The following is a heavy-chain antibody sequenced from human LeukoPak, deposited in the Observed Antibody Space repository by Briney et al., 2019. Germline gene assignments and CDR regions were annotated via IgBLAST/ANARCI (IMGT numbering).Heavy chain of an antibody. D-gene: IGHD3-22*01. J-gene: IGHJ4*02. CDR1: GYTFTSYA. CDR3: ARVRTYYYDSSGSPIFDY. V-gene: IGHV1-3*01. Sequence: ASVKVSCKASGYTFTSYAMHWVRQAPGQRLEWMGWINAGNGNTKYSQKFQGRVTITRDTSASTAYMELSSLRSEDTAVYYCARVRTYYYDSSGSPIFDYWGQGTLVTVSS. CDR2: INAGNGNT.